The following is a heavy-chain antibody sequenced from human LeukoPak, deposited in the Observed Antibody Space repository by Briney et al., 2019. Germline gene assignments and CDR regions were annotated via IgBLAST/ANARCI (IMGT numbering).Heavy chain of an antibody. D-gene: IGHD6-13*01. CDR2: INPNSGGT. Sequence: ASVKVSCKASGYTFTSYYMHWVRQAPGQGLEWMGWINPNSGGTNYAQKFQGRVTMTRDTSISTAYMDLSSLRSDDTAMYYCARMWSTATSGWNWFDPWGQGTLVTVSS. V-gene: IGHV1-2*02. J-gene: IGHJ5*02. CDR1: GYTFTSYY. CDR3: ARMWSTATSGWNWFDP.